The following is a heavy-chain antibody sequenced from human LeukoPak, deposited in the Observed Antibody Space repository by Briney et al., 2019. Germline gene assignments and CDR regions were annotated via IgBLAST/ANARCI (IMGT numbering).Heavy chain of an antibody. CDR2: IYTSGST. CDR1: GGSISSYY. CDR3: ARMVDDSSGYYYFDY. D-gene: IGHD3-22*01. V-gene: IGHV4-4*07. Sequence: PSETLSLTCTVSGGSISSYYWSWIRQPAGKGLEWIGRIYTSGSTNYNPSLKSRVTMSVDTSKNQFSLKLSSVNAADTAVYYCARMVDDSSGYYYFDYWGQGTLVTVSS. J-gene: IGHJ4*02.